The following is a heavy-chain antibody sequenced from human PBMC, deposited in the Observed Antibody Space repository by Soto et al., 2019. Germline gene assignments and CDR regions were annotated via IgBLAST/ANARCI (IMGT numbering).Heavy chain of an antibody. CDR1: GGSISSGDYY. V-gene: IGHV4-30-4*01. CDR2: MFYTGTT. J-gene: IGHJ3*02. CDR3: ARTGILDAFDI. Sequence: KSSETLSLTCSVSGGSISSGDYYWSWIRQPPGKGLEWIGYMFYTGTTYYNPSLKSRITISMDTSKNQFSLRLTSVTAADTAVYYCARTGILDAFDIWGQGTMVTVSS.